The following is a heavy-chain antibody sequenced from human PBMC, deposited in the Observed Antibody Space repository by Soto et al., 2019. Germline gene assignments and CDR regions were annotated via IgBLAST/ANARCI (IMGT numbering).Heavy chain of an antibody. CDR2: IYRGVTI. D-gene: IGHD2-21*01. J-gene: IGHJ6*02. V-gene: IGHV3-53*01. Sequence: VVSLILSCSSSVFIVIAYYITLFLQAPVNCLEWLSNIYRGVTIYYSYSVKGRFTISRDDSSNTLYLHMTYLRAEYTAVYHCARGYCGGTYCIEFKKNKGMEVWGQRTTVTVSS. CDR1: VFIVIAYY. CDR3: ARGYCGGTYCIEFKKNKGMEV.